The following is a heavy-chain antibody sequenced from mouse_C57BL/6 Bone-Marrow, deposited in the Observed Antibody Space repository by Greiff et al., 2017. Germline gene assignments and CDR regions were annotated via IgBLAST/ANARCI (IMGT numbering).Heavy chain of an antibody. CDR3: ARDHLLWYPS. CDR1: GYTFTSYW. Sequence: QVQLQQPGAELVRPGTSVKLSCKASGYTFTSYWMHWVKQRPGQGLEWIGVIDPSDSYTNYNQKFKGKATLTVDTSSSTAYMQLSSLTSEDSAVYYCARDHLLWYPSGGQGTLVTVSA. D-gene: IGHD2-1*01. CDR2: IDPSDSYT. J-gene: IGHJ3*01. V-gene: IGHV1-59*01.